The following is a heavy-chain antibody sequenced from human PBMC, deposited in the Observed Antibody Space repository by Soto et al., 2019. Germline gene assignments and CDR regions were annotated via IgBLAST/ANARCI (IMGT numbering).Heavy chain of an antibody. CDR3: APNIAGDYVYGFEF. CDR2: VYGDGDK. J-gene: IGHJ3*01. D-gene: IGHD6-13*01. V-gene: IGHV2-5*02. CDR1: GISLTSSGVG. Sequence: QIALKESGPALVNPTQTLTLTCTFSGISLTSSGVGVGWGRQPPGKGLEWVALVYGDGDKRYLTSLKSRLTTTKENSKNHVVLTLTNMDPLDKGTYFCAPNIAGDYVYGFEFWGQGTKVTVSS.